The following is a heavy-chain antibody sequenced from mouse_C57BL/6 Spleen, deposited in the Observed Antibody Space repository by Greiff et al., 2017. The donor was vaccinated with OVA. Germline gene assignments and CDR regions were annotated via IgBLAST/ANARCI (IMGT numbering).Heavy chain of an antibody. CDR1: GYTFTSYW. D-gene: IGHD3-3*01. J-gene: IGHJ2*01. Sequence: VKLQQSGAELVKPGASVKLSCKASGYTFTSYWMHWVKQRPGRGLEWIGRIDPNSGGTKYNEKFKSKATLTVDKPSSTAYMQLSSLTSEDSAVYYCARGGLLGQGYFDYWGQGTTLTVSS. CDR2: IDPNSGGT. CDR3: ARGGLLGQGYFDY. V-gene: IGHV1-72*01.